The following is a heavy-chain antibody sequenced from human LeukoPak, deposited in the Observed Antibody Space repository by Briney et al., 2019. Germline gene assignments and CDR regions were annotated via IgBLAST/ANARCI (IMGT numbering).Heavy chain of an antibody. CDR1: GGSFSGYY. CDR2: INHSGST. V-gene: IGHV4-34*01. CDR3: ARDIVVVPAAIQDYYYYYGMDV. D-gene: IGHD2-2*02. J-gene: IGHJ6*02. Sequence: PSETLSLTCAVYGGSFSGYYWSWIRQPPGKGLEWIGEINHSGSTNYNPSLKSRVTMSVDTSKNQFSLKLSSVTAADTAVYYCARDIVVVPAAIQDYYYYYGMDVWGQGTTVTVSS.